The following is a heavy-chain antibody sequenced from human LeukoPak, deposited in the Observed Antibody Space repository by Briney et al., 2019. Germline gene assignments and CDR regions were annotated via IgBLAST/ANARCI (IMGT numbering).Heavy chain of an antibody. D-gene: IGHD2-2*01. Sequence: SETLSLTCGVSGGSISSSSYYWGWNRQRPGQGLEWMASIYYGGSTYYNPSLKSRVTISVDTSKNQFYLKVSSVTAADAAVYYCARLRAGTPYNWFDPWGQGALVTVSS. CDR3: ARLRAGTPYNWFDP. CDR2: IYYGGST. CDR1: GGSISSSSYY. V-gene: IGHV4-39*01. J-gene: IGHJ5*02.